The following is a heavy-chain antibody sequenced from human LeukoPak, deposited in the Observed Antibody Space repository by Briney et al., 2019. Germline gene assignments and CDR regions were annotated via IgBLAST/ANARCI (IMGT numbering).Heavy chain of an antibody. CDR2: ISYDGSNK. CDR3: AKESQVLRYFDWLSSFDY. V-gene: IGHV3-30*18. D-gene: IGHD3-9*01. CDR1: GFTFSSYG. Sequence: GGSLRLSCAASGFTFSSYGMHWVRHAPGKGLEWVAVISYDGSNKYYADSVKGRFTISRDNSKNTLYLQMNSLRAEDTAVYYCAKESQVLRYFDWLSSFDYWGQGTLVTVSS. J-gene: IGHJ4*02.